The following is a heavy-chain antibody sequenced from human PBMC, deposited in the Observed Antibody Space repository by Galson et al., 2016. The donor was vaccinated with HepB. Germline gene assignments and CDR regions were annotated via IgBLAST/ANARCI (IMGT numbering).Heavy chain of an antibody. D-gene: IGHD2-2*01. CDR2: IYWHDDK. V-gene: IGHV2-5*01. Sequence: PALVKPTQTLALTCAFSGFSLSESGVAVGWFRQSPGKALEWLAPIYWHDDKRYSPSVNNRLTITKDTSKGHVVFTMTNMDPADTGTYYCAYMSSRRNTGWFDPWGQGILVTVSS. CDR3: AYMSSRRNTGWFDP. J-gene: IGHJ5*02. CDR1: GFSLSESGVA.